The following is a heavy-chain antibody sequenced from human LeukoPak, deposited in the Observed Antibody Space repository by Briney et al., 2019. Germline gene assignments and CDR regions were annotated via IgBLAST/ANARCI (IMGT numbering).Heavy chain of an antibody. D-gene: IGHD2-2*01. V-gene: IGHV3-7*01. CDR2: IKQDGSEK. Sequence: GGSLRLSCAASRFTFSSYWMSWVRQAPGKGLEWVANIKQDGSEKYYVDSVKGRFTISRDNAKNSLYLQMNSLRAEDTAVYFCARDLSPSRCSTTSCPQGFGYWGQGTLVTVSS. CDR1: RFTFSSYW. CDR3: ARDLSPSRCSTTSCPQGFGY. J-gene: IGHJ4*02.